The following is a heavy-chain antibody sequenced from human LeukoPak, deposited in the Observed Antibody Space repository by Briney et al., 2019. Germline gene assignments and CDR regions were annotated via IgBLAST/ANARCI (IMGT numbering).Heavy chain of an antibody. CDR3: AREGPGWELEDDWYFDL. D-gene: IGHD1-26*01. CDR1: GGSISSYY. V-gene: IGHV4-4*07. CDR2: IYTSGST. J-gene: IGHJ2*01. Sequence: SETLSLTCTVSGGSISSYYWSWIRQPTGKGLEWIGRIYTSGSTNYNPSLKSRVTMSVDTSKNQFSLKLSSVTAADTAVYYCAREGPGWELEDDWYFDLWGRGTLVTVSS.